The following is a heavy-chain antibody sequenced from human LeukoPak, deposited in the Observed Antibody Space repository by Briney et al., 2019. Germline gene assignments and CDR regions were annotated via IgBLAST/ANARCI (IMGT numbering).Heavy chain of an antibody. Sequence: PGGSLRLSCAASGFTFSSYWMSWVRQAPGKGLEWVANIKQDGSEEYYVDSVKGRFTISRDNAKNSLYLQMNSLRAEDTAVYYCARDPGSDYGDYYFDYWGQGTLVTVSS. D-gene: IGHD4-17*01. CDR2: IKQDGSEE. V-gene: IGHV3-7*01. J-gene: IGHJ4*02. CDR1: GFTFSSYW. CDR3: ARDPGSDYGDYYFDY.